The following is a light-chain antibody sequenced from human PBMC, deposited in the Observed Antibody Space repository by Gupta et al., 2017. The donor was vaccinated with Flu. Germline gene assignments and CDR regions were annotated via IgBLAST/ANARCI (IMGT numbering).Light chain of an antibody. J-gene: IGKJ1*01. CDR2: GAS. V-gene: IGKV3-20*01. CDR1: QSVGSGY. CDR3: HQYGGSPRT. Sequence: EIVLTQSPGTLSVSPGERATLSCRASQSVGSGYLAWYQQKPGQPPRLLIYGASNRATGIPDRFSGSWSGTDFSLTISRLEPEDFAVYYCHQYGGSPRTFGQGTKVEIK.